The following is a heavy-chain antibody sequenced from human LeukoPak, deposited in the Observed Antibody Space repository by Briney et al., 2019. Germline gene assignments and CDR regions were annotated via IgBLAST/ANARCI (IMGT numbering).Heavy chain of an antibody. V-gene: IGHV1-46*01. Sequence: ASAKVSCKASGYTFTSYYMHWVRQAPGQGLEWMGIINPSGGSTSYAQRFQGRVTMTRDTSTSTVYMELSSLRSEDTAVYCCARDIWRYYYYYGMDVWGQGTTVTVSS. CDR1: GYTFTSYY. CDR2: INPSGGST. J-gene: IGHJ6*02. CDR3: ARDIWRYYYYYGMDV. D-gene: IGHD3-3*01.